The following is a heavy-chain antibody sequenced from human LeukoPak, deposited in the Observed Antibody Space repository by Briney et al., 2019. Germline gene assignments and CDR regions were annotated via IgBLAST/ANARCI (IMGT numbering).Heavy chain of an antibody. J-gene: IGHJ4*02. CDR2: ISGRGYDT. D-gene: IGHD6-19*01. Sequence: GGSLRLSCAAFSGFAMSWVRQAPGKGLEWVSAISGRGYDTYYPDSVKGRFTISRDNSNNTLYLQMNSLRAEDTAVYYCAKGHRSSSSFFDSWGQGILVTVSS. CDR1: SGFA. V-gene: IGHV3-23*01. CDR3: AKGHRSSSSFFDS.